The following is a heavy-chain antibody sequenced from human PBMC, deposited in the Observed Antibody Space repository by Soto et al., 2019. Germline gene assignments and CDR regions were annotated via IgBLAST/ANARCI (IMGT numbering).Heavy chain of an antibody. J-gene: IGHJ4*02. V-gene: IGHV3-30*04. D-gene: IGHD1-26*01. CDR2: ISYDGSNK. CDR1: GFTFSSYA. CDR3: ARVLSIVGATDLDY. Sequence: RGSLRLSCAASGFTFSSYAMHWVRQAPGKGLEWVAVISYDGSNKYYADSVKGRFTISRDNSKNTLYLQMNSLRAEDTAVYYCARVLSIVGATDLDYWGQGTLVTVSS.